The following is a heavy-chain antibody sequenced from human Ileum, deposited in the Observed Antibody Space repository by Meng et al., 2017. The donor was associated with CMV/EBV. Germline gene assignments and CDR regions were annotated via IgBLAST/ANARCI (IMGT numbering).Heavy chain of an antibody. CDR2: IKQDGSEK. D-gene: IGHD3-3*01. J-gene: IGHJ4*02. CDR3: ARTRTYYDFWSGPFSVAWYFDY. V-gene: IGHV3-7*01. CDR1: GFTFSNYW. Sequence: GESLKISCAASGFTFSNYWMSWVRQAPGKGLEWVANIKQDGSEKYYVDSMKGRFTISRDNAKNSLYLQMNSLRVEDTAVYYCARTRTYYDFWSGPFSVAWYFDYWGQGTLVTVSS.